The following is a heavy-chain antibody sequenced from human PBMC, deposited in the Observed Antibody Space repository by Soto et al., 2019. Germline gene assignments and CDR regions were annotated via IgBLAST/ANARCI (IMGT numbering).Heavy chain of an antibody. CDR2: IRSKAYGGTT. D-gene: IGHD5-18*01. J-gene: IGHJ4*02. CDR1: GFAFGDYA. Sequence: GGSLRLSCTASGFAFGDYAMSWVRQAPGKGLEWVGFIRSKAYGGTTEYAASVKGRFTISRDDSKSIAFLQMNSLKTEDTAVYYCTGDADTASVRPAAFDYWGQGTLVTVSS. V-gene: IGHV3-49*04. CDR3: TGDADTASVRPAAFDY.